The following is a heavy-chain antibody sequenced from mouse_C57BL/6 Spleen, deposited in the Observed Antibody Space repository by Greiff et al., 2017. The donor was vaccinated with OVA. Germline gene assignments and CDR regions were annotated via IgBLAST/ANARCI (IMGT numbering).Heavy chain of an antibody. V-gene: IGHV1-26*01. CDR3: AREGHYYGSILPY. Sequence: EVQLQQSGPELVKPGASVKISCKASGYTFTDYYMNWVKQSHGKSLEWIGDINPNNGGTSYNQKFKGKATLTVDKSSSTAYMELRSLTSEDSAVYYCAREGHYYGSILPYWGQGTTLTVSS. D-gene: IGHD1-1*01. J-gene: IGHJ2*01. CDR2: INPNNGGT. CDR1: GYTFTDYY.